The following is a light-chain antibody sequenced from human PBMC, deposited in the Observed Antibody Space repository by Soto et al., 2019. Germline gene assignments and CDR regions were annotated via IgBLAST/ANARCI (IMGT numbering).Light chain of an antibody. CDR1: QNIIFY. Sequence: DIQMTQSPSSLSASVGDRVTITCRASQNIIFYLNWYQQKPGKAPKLLIYAASNLQSGVPSRFSGSGSGTEFSLTISSLQPEDFATYYCQQYETFSGTFGPGTKVEI. CDR2: AAS. J-gene: IGKJ1*01. V-gene: IGKV1-39*01. CDR3: QQYETFSGT.